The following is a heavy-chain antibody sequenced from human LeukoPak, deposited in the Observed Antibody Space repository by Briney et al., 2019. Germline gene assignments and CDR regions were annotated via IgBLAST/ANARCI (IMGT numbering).Heavy chain of an antibody. Sequence: GGSLRLSCAASGFTFSSYWMSWVRQAPGKGLEWVANIKQDGSEKYYVDSVKGRFTISRDNAKNSLYLQMNSLRAEDTAVYYCARGGAHCSSTNCYWNNWFDPWGQGTLVTVSS. CDR1: GFTFSSYW. CDR3: ARGGAHCSSTNCYWNNWFDP. D-gene: IGHD2-2*01. CDR2: IKQDGSEK. V-gene: IGHV3-7*01. J-gene: IGHJ5*02.